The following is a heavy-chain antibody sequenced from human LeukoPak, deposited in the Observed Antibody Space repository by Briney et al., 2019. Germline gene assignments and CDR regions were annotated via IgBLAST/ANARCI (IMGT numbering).Heavy chain of an antibody. CDR1: GGSFSGYY. CDR2: INHGGST. Sequence: SETLSLTCAVYGGSFSGYYWSWIRQPPGKGLEWIGEINHGGSTNYNPSLKSRVTISVDTSKNQFSLKLSSVTAADTAVYYCARANSSGFDYWGQGTLVTVSS. J-gene: IGHJ4*02. V-gene: IGHV4-34*01. D-gene: IGHD6-19*01. CDR3: ARANSSGFDY.